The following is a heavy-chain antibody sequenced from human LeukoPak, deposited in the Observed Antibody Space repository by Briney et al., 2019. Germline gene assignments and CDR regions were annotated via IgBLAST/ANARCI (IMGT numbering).Heavy chain of an antibody. CDR2: ISGNSGTI. V-gene: IGHV3-48*02. Sequence: GGSLRLSCAASGFIFSSYSMDWVRQAPGKGLEWVSYISGNSGTIYYADSVKGRFTISRDNARNSLYLQMNSLRDDDTAVYYCAKSYFGGNRGDWFDPWGQGTLVTVSS. J-gene: IGHJ5*02. CDR1: GFIFSSYS. D-gene: IGHD4-23*01. CDR3: AKSYFGGNRGDWFDP.